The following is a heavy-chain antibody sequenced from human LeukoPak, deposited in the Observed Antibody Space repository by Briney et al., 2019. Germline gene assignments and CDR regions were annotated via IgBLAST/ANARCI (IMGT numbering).Heavy chain of an antibody. J-gene: IGHJ4*02. CDR3: AREGLERHLALDS. CDR1: GFSFSSHA. CDR2: IAPSGT. Sequence: GGSLRLSCGASGFSFSSHAMSWFRKPPGTGLEWLSSIAPSGTYYTSSVKGRFTISRDDSKNMLFLQMNSLTADDTAVYFCAREGLERHLALDSWGRGTLVTVSS. D-gene: IGHD1-1*01. V-gene: IGHV3-23*01.